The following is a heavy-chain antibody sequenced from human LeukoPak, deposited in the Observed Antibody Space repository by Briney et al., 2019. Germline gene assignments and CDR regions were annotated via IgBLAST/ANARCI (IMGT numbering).Heavy chain of an antibody. D-gene: IGHD3-22*01. CDR1: GGSISSYY. Sequence: SETLSLTCTASGGSISSYYWSWIRQPPGKGLEWIGYIYYSGSTNYNPSLKSRVTISVGTSKNQFSLKLSSVTAADTAVYYCARDRFGYYYFDYWGQGTLVTVSS. CDR2: IYYSGST. V-gene: IGHV4-59*01. J-gene: IGHJ4*02. CDR3: ARDRFGYYYFDY.